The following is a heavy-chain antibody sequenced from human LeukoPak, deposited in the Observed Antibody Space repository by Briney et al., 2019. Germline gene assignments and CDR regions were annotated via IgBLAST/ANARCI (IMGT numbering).Heavy chain of an antibody. V-gene: IGHV1-18*01. J-gene: IGHJ6*03. D-gene: IGHD6-19*01. CDR3: ARDFSSGWYNYYYYMDV. Sequence: ASVKVSCKASGYTFTSYGISWVRQAPGQGLEWMGWISAYNGNTNYAQKLQGRVTMTTDTSTSTAYMELSSLRSEDTAVYYCARDFSSGWYNYYYYMDVWGKGTTVTISS. CDR1: GYTFTSYG. CDR2: ISAYNGNT.